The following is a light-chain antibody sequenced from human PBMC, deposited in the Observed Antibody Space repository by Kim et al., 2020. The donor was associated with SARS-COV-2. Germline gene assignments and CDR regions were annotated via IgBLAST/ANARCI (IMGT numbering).Light chain of an antibody. Sequence: ASVGDRVTITCRSSQSISSYLNWYQQKPGKAPKLLIYAASSLQSGVPSRFSGSGSGTDFTLTISSLQPEDFATYYCQQSYSTPRYSFGQGTKLEI. CDR3: QQSYSTPRYS. CDR2: AAS. V-gene: IGKV1-39*01. CDR1: QSISSY. J-gene: IGKJ2*03.